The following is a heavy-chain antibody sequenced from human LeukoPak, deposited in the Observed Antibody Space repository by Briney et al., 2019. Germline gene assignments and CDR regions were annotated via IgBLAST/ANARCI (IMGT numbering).Heavy chain of an antibody. CDR1: GFTFSSYA. Sequence: GRSLRLSCAASGFTFSSYAMHWVRQAPVKGLEWVAVISYDGSNKYYADSVKGRFTISRDNSKNTLYLQMNSLRAEDTAVYYCACEYSSSWFDYWGQGTLVTVSS. CDR2: ISYDGSNK. D-gene: IGHD6-13*01. CDR3: ACEYSSSWFDY. V-gene: IGHV3-30-3*01. J-gene: IGHJ4*02.